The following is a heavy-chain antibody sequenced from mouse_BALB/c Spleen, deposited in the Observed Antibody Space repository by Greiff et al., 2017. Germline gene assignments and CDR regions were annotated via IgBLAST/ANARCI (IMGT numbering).Heavy chain of an antibody. Sequence: QVQLKESGPGLVAPSQSLSITCTVSGFSLTSYGVHWVRQPPGKGLEWLGVIWAGGSTNYNSALMSRLSISKDNSKSQVFLKMNSLQTDDTAMYYCARGDGYYGAYWGQGTLVTVSA. CDR3: ARGDGYYGAY. CDR1: GFSLTSYG. V-gene: IGHV2-9*02. D-gene: IGHD2-3*01. CDR2: IWAGGST. J-gene: IGHJ3*01.